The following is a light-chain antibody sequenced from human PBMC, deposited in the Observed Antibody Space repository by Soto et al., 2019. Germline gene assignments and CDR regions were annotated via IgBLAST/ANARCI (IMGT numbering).Light chain of an antibody. CDR2: GAS. J-gene: IGKJ5*01. CDR3: QQRNIWPPVT. V-gene: IGKV3-15*01. Sequence: EIMMTQSPVTLSVSPGERATLSCRASQSVNSNLAWYQQKPGQAPRLLIYGASTRATGIPASFIGNGSGTEFTLTIIRLEPEDFAVYYCQQRNIWPPVTFGQGTRLEI. CDR1: QSVNSN.